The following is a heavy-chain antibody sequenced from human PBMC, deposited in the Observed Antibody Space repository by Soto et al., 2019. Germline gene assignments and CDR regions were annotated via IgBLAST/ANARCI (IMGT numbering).Heavy chain of an antibody. J-gene: IGHJ6*02. Sequence: QVQLVQSGAEVKKPGSSVKVSCKASGGTFSRYSITWVRQAPGHGLEWLGRIIPIFGIASYAQKFQGRVTITADESTSTAYMELSSLRSDDTAVYYCAREDRDRETGLVPAAIDGMDVWGQGTTVTVSS. D-gene: IGHD2-2*01. V-gene: IGHV1-69*08. CDR1: GGTFSRYS. CDR3: AREDRDRETGLVPAAIDGMDV. CDR2: IIPIFGIA.